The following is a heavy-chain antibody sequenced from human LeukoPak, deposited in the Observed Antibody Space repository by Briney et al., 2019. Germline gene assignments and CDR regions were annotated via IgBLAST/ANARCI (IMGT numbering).Heavy chain of an antibody. CDR1: GYTFTGYY. J-gene: IGHJ3*02. CDR2: INPNSGGT. V-gene: IGHV1-2*02. Sequence: ASVKVSCKASGYTFTGYYMHWVRQAPGQGLEWMGWINPNSGGTNYAQKFQGRVTMTRDTSISTAYMELSRLRSDDTAVYYCARARKVDYYDSSGYSRRGYAFDIWGQGTMVTVSS. CDR3: ARARKVDYYDSSGYSRRGYAFDI. D-gene: IGHD3-22*01.